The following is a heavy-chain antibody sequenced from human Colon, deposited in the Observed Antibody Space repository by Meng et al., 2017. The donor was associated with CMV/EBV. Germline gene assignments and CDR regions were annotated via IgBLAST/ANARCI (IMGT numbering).Heavy chain of an antibody. J-gene: IGHJ6*02. CDR3: ARRNSSSWYRTNYHAMDV. D-gene: IGHD6-13*01. CDR2: ISGSGSLI. V-gene: IGHV3-48*03. Sequence: GESLKISCEASGFSFSTSHMHWVRQAPGRGLEWISCISGSGSLIYYADSVRGRFTISRDNAKKSLYLQMNSLRAEDTAVYYCARRNSSSWYRTNYHAMDVWGQGTTVTVSS. CDR1: GFSFSTSH.